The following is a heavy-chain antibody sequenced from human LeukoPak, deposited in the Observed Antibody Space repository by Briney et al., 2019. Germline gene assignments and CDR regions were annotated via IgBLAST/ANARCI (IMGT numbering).Heavy chain of an antibody. V-gene: IGHV3-15*07. Sequence: PGRSLRLSCAASGFTFSSYAMNWVRQAPGKGLEWVGRIRSKTAGGTTDFAAPVKGRFTILRDDSENTVYLQMNSLTTEDTAVYYCSQGSGQYFHYWGQGTLVTVSS. J-gene: IGHJ4*02. CDR3: SQGSGQYFHY. CDR1: GFTFSSYA. D-gene: IGHD2-15*01. CDR2: IRSKTAGGTT.